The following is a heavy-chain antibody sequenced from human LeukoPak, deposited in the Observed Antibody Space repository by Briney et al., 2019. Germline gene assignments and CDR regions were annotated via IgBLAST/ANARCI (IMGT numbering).Heavy chain of an antibody. CDR1: GFAFSFSA. CDR2: FNSNAINT. Sequence: SGGALRLSCEASGFAFSFSAMTWVPQAPGTGLEWVSTFNSNAINTYYAASVKGRFTISRDNSKCTLYLQLNSLRAEDTAVYYCAKPISGGLAVTADWFDPWGQGTLVTVSS. J-gene: IGHJ5*02. D-gene: IGHD6-19*01. V-gene: IGHV3-23*01. CDR3: AKPISGGLAVTADWFDP.